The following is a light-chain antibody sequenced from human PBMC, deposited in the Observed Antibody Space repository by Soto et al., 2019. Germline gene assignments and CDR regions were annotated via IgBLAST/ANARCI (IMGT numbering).Light chain of an antibody. Sequence: DVQRTQYKSSLSASVGDTVTITCRASQTVSRYLNWYQQKSGTAPKLLIYAASTLHTGVPSRFSGRGSGTDFTLTINNLQREDFADYFCQQTYSNLWTFGQGTNVDI. CDR2: AAS. V-gene: IGKV1-39*01. J-gene: IGKJ1*01. CDR1: QTVSRY. CDR3: QQTYSNLWT.